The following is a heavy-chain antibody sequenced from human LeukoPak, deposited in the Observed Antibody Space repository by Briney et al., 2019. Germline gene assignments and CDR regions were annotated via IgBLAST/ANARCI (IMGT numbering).Heavy chain of an antibody. V-gene: IGHV3-74*01. CDR2: INRDGSDT. J-gene: IGHJ3*02. Sequence: GGSLRLSCAASGFTFSSYWTHWVRQAPGKGLVWVSRINRDGSDTNYADSVKGRFTISRDNAKNTLYLQMTSLRAEDTAVYYCALSETGDGRGYDAFDIWGQGTMATVSS. D-gene: IGHD2-15*01. CDR3: ALSETGDGRGYDAFDI. CDR1: GFTFSSYW.